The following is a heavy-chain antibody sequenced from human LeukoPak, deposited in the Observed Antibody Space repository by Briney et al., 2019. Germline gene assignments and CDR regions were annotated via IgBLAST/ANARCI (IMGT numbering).Heavy chain of an antibody. V-gene: IGHV4-59*08. J-gene: IGHJ6*02. Sequence: SETLSLTCTVSGGSINNYYWSWIRRPPGKGLEWIGYIHYSGYTNYSPSLRSRGTLSVDTSKNQFSLSLNSVTAADTAIYYCARLAPVALTGTIYYHGMDVWGQGTTVTVSS. CDR3: ARLAPVALTGTIYYHGMDV. D-gene: IGHD1-7*01. CDR2: IHYSGYT. CDR1: GGSINNYY.